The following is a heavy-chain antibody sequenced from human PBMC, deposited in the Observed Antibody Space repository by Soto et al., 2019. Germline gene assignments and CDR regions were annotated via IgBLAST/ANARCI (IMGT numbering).Heavy chain of an antibody. J-gene: IGHJ4*02. Sequence: SQTLSLTCTVSGGSISSGGYYWSWIRQHPGKGLEWIGYIYYSGSTYYNPSLKSRVTISVDTSKNQFSLKLSSVTAADTAVYYCASSTVTIKTRTDYFDYWGQGTLVTVSS. CDR1: GGSISSGGYY. D-gene: IGHD4-4*01. CDR3: ASSTVTIKTRTDYFDY. CDR2: IYYSGST. V-gene: IGHV4-31*03.